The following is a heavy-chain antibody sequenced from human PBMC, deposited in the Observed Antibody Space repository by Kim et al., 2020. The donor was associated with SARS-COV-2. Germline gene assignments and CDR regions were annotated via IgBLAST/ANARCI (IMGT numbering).Heavy chain of an antibody. D-gene: IGHD5-18*01. Sequence: GESLKISCKGSGYSFTSYWIGWVRQMPGKGLEWMGIIYPGDSDTGYSPSFQGQVTISADKSISTAYLQWSSLKASDTAMYYCARPLGIQLWATDNWYFDLWGRGTLVTVSS. CDR3: ARPLGIQLWATDNWYFDL. CDR1: GYSFTSYW. CDR2: IYPGDSDT. J-gene: IGHJ2*01. V-gene: IGHV5-51*01.